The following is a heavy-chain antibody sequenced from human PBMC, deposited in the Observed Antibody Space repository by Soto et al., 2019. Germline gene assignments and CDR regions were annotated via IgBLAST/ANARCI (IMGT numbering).Heavy chain of an antibody. J-gene: IGHJ4*02. D-gene: IGHD2-15*01. CDR1: GGSIGSDTYY. CDR2: IYYSGKT. CDR3: ARDEGCFFEH. V-gene: IGHV4-31*03. Sequence: SETLSLTCTVSGGSIGSDTYYWTWIRQLPGKGLEWIGFIYYSGKTYYSPSLKSRLTLSVDTSKNQLSLRLSYVTAADTAVYYCARDEGCFFEHWGQGTLVTVS.